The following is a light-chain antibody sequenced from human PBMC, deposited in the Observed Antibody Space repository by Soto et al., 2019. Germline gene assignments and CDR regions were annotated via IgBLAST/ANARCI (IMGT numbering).Light chain of an antibody. CDR2: AAS. V-gene: IGKV1-39*01. CDR1: RSISSY. Sequence: DIPMTQSRSSLSASVGDRVTITCRASRSISSYLNWYQQKPGKAPKLLIYAASSLQSGVPSRFSGSGSGTEFTLTISSLQPEDFATYYCQQSYGSPPFTFGPGTRVDI. CDR3: QQSYGSPPFT. J-gene: IGKJ3*01.